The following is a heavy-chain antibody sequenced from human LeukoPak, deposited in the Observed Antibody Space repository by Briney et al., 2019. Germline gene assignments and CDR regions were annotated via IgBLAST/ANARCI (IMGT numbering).Heavy chain of an antibody. V-gene: IGHV3-53*01. Sequence: GGSLRLSCAASGFTVSSNYMSWVRQAPGKGLEWVSVIYSGGSTYYADSVKGRFTISRDNSKNTLYLQMNSLRAEDTAVYYCTRGKAAMVYYFDYWGQGTLVTVSS. CDR1: GFTVSSNY. CDR2: IYSGGST. CDR3: TRGKAAMVYYFDY. D-gene: IGHD5-18*01. J-gene: IGHJ4*02.